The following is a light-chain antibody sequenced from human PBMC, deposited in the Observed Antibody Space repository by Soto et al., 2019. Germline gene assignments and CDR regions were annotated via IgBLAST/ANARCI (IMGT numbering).Light chain of an antibody. V-gene: IGKV1-5*03. Sequence: DIPMTQSPTFLSASVGDRVTITCRASLSISSYLAWYHQKPGQAPKLLISQASTLENGVPSRISGSGSGTEFTLTISSLQPDDFATYHCQQYNTYPFTFGQGTKLEI. CDR1: LSISSY. J-gene: IGKJ2*01. CDR2: QAS. CDR3: QQYNTYPFT.